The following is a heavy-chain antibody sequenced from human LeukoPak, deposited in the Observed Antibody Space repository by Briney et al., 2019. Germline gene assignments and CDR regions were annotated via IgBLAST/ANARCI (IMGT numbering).Heavy chain of an antibody. CDR2: IDPNTGDT. CDR1: GYTFTNYY. V-gene: IGHV1-2*06. J-gene: IGHJ4*02. CDR3: TRIIDY. Sequence: ASVKVSRKASGYTFTNYYIHWVRQAPGQGLEWMGRIDPNTGDTNYAQKFQGRVTMTRDTSISTAYMELSRLRSDDTAVYYCTRIIDYWGQGTLVTVSS.